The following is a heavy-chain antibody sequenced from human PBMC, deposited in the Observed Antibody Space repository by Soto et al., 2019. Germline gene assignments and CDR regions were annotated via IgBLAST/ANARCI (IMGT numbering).Heavy chain of an antibody. J-gene: IGHJ3*02. CDR3: ARVGEQQLPDI. Sequence: SETLSLTCAVSGGSISSSNWWSWVRQPPGKGLEWIGEIYHSGSPNYNPSLKGRVTISVDKSKNQFSLKLSSVTAADTAVYYCARVGEQQLPDIWGQGTMVTVSS. CDR2: IYHSGSP. CDR1: GGSISSSNW. D-gene: IGHD6-13*01. V-gene: IGHV4-4*02.